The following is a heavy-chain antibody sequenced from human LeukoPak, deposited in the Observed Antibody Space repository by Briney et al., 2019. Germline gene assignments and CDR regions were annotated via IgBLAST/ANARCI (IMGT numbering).Heavy chain of an antibody. D-gene: IGHD2-2*01. CDR1: GFTFSNYD. Sequence: GGSLRLSCAASGFTFSNYDMHWVRQAPGKGLEWEAVIWYDGGIKYCGDSVKGRFTISRDISKNTLYLQMNSLRAEDTAVYYCARDRGGSSDALDIWGQGTMVTVSS. V-gene: IGHV3-33*01. CDR2: IWYDGGIK. CDR3: ARDRGGSSDALDI. J-gene: IGHJ3*02.